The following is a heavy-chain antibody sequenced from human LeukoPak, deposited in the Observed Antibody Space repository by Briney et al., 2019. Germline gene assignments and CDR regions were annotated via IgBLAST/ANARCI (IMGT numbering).Heavy chain of an antibody. Sequence: ASVKVSCKASGYSFTSFGITWVRQAPGKGLEWMGWINPYNGKTNYAQTFQGRVTMTTDKSTTTAYMELRSLRSDDTAVYYCAKDRHTAVEGPDYWGQGTLVTV. CDR3: AKDRHTAVEGPDY. CDR2: INPYNGKT. D-gene: IGHD6-19*01. J-gene: IGHJ4*02. CDR1: GYSFTSFG. V-gene: IGHV1-18*01.